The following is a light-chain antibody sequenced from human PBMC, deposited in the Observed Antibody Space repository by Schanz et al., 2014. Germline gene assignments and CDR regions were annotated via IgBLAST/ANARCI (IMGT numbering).Light chain of an antibody. CDR2: DVF. Sequence: QSALTQPASMSGSPGQSITISCNGSSSDIGGYDYVSWYRQYPGKAPKLMIYDVFNRPSGVSHRFTGSKSDNTATLTISGLQAEDEAYYYCYSYAGSSPYVFGTGTKVTVL. CDR3: YSYAGSSPYV. J-gene: IGLJ1*01. V-gene: IGLV2-14*01. CDR1: SSDIGGYDY.